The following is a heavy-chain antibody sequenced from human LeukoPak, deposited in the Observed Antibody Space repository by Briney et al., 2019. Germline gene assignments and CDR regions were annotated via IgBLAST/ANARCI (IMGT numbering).Heavy chain of an antibody. Sequence: GAPVKVSCKASGYTFTSYYMHWVRQAPGQGLEWMGIINPSGGSTSYAQKFQGRVTMTRDTSTSTVYMELSSLRSEDTAVYYCARRIAAAAAPYYLDYWGQGTLVTVSS. V-gene: IGHV1-46*01. CDR3: ARRIAAAAAPYYLDY. CDR1: GYTFTSYY. D-gene: IGHD6-13*01. CDR2: INPSGGST. J-gene: IGHJ4*02.